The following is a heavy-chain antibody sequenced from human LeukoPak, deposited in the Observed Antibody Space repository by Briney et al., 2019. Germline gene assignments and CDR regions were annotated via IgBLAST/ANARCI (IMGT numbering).Heavy chain of an antibody. J-gene: IGHJ4*02. D-gene: IGHD3-22*01. V-gene: IGHV1-2*02. CDR3: ASLYYYDSSGYYYPYFDY. CDR1: GYTFTGSY. Sequence: GASVEVSCKASGYTFTGSYMHWVRQAPGQGLEWMGWINPNSGGTNYAQKFQGRVTMTRDTSISTAYMELSRLRSDDTAVYYCASLYYYDSSGYYYPYFDYWGQGTLVTVSS. CDR2: INPNSGGT.